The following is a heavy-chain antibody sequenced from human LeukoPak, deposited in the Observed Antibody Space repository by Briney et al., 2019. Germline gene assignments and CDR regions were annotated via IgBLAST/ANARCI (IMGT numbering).Heavy chain of an antibody. Sequence: GRSLRLSCAASGFTFSSYGMHWVRQAPGKGLEWVSYISSSGSSVNYADSVKGRFTISRDNAKNSLYLQMNNLRAEDTAVYYCARVYWNYFDYWGQGTLVTVSS. D-gene: IGHD1-1*01. J-gene: IGHJ4*02. CDR2: ISSSGSSV. CDR3: ARVYWNYFDY. V-gene: IGHV3-48*04. CDR1: GFTFSSYG.